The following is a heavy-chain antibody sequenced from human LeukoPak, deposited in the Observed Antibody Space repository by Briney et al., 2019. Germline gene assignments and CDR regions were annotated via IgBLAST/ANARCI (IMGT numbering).Heavy chain of an antibody. D-gene: IGHD6-13*01. V-gene: IGHV4-39*01. CDR3: VRQRSSGWSLHY. J-gene: IGHJ4*02. Sequence: PSETLSLTCTVSGGSIRSSYYYWGWIRQPPGKGLEWIGSIYDSGSTYYNPSLKSRVTISVDTSKNQFSLNLSSVTAADTAMYYCVRQRSSGWSLHYWGQGTLVTVSS. CDR2: IYDSGST. CDR1: GGSIRSSYYY.